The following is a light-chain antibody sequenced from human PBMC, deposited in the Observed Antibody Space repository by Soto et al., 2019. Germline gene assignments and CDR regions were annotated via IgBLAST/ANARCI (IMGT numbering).Light chain of an antibody. Sequence: QSVLTQPPSASGSPGQSVTISCTGTSSDVGGYNYVYWYQQHPGKAPKLMIYEVTKRPSGVPDRFSGSKSGNTASLTVSGLQAEDEADYYCSSYADSNSYVFGTGTKVXVL. J-gene: IGLJ1*01. CDR1: SSDVGGYNY. V-gene: IGLV2-8*01. CDR2: EVT. CDR3: SSYADSNSYV.